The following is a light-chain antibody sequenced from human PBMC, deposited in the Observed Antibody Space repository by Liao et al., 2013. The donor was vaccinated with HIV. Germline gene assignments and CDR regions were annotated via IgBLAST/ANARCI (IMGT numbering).Light chain of an antibody. J-gene: IGLJ1*01. CDR1: NIGSES. CDR3: QAWDSSAAYV. V-gene: IGLV3-21*01. Sequence: SYVLTQPPSVSVAPGKTARITCGGDNIGSESVHWYQQKPGQAPVMVIYQDAKRPSGIPERFSGSNSGNTATLTISGTQAIDEADYYCQAWDSSAAYVFGSGTKVTVL. CDR2: QDA.